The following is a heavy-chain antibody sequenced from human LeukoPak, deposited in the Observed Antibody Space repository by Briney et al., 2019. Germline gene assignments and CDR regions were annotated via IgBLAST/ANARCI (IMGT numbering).Heavy chain of an antibody. J-gene: IGHJ3*02. V-gene: IGHV1-69*04. D-gene: IGHD1-26*01. Sequence: ASVKFSCKASGGTFRSYAISWVRQAPGQGLEWMGRIIPILGIANYAQKFQGRVTMTTGTSTSTAYMELRSLRSDDTAVYYCARGQEWESPYDAFDIWGQGTMVTVSS. CDR3: ARGQEWESPYDAFDI. CDR2: IIPILGIA. CDR1: GGTFRSYA.